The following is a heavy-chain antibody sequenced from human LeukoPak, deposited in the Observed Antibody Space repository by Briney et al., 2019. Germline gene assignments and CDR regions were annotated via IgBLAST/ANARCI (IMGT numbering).Heavy chain of an antibody. J-gene: IGHJ3*02. V-gene: IGHV4-39*01. CDR2: IYYSGST. CDR3: ARGLYKIVGATTRSDDAFDI. D-gene: IGHD1-26*01. Sequence: SETLSLTCTVSGGSISSSSYYWGWIRQPPGKGLEWIGSIYYSGSTYYNPSLKSRVTISVDTSKNQFSLKLSSVTAADTAVYYCARGLYKIVGATTRSDDAFDIWGQGTMVTVSS. CDR1: GGSISSSSYY.